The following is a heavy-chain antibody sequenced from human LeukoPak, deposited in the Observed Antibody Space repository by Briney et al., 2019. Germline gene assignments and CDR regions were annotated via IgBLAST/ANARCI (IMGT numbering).Heavy chain of an antibody. J-gene: IGHJ4*02. V-gene: IGHV3-11*06. CDR1: GLTFSDYY. Sequence: KPGGSLRLSCAASGLTFSDYYMSWIRQAPGKGLEWVSYISIGSSYTNYADSVKGRFTISRDNSKNTLYLQMNSLRAEDTGVYYCAKDLLVYWGQGTLVTVSS. CDR3: AKDLLVY. CDR2: ISIGSSYT.